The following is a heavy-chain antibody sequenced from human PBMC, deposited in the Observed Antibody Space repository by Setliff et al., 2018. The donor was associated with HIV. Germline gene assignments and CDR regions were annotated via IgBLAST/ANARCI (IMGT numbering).Heavy chain of an antibody. J-gene: IGHJ3*02. D-gene: IGHD3-3*01. CDR2: IYYSGST. CDR3: ARESRNDFWSGYYRTFDI. CDR1: GGSISSGGYY. V-gene: IGHV4-31*03. Sequence: SETLSLTCTVSGGSISSGGYYWSWIRQHPGKGLEWIGYIYYSGSTYYKPSLKSRVTISVDTSKNQFSLKLSSVTAADTAMYFCARESRNDFWSGYYRTFDIWGQGTMVTVSS.